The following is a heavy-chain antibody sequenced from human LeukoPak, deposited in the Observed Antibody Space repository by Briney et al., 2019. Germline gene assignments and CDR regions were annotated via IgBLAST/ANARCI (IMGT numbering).Heavy chain of an antibody. CDR3: ARGLYITIFGVVISGYYFDY. CDR2: INHSGST. CDR1: GGSFSGYY. D-gene: IGHD3-3*01. J-gene: IGHJ4*02. V-gene: IGHV4-34*01. Sequence: SETLSLTCAVYGGSFSGYYWSRIRQPPGKGLEWIGEINHSGSTNYNPSLKSRVTISVDTSKNQFSLKLSSVTAADTAVYYCARGLYITIFGVVISGYYFDYWGQGTLVTVSS.